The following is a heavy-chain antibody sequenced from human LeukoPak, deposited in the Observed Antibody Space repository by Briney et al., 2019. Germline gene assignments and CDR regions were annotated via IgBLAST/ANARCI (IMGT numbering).Heavy chain of an antibody. V-gene: IGHV1-69*05. CDR2: IIPIFGTA. Sequence: SVKVSCKASGGTFSSYAISWVRQAPGQGLERMGRIIPIFGTANYAQKFQGRVTITTDESTSTAYMELSSLRSEDTAVYYCARGGIVGATYFDYWGQGTLVTVSS. D-gene: IGHD1-26*01. CDR1: GGTFSSYA. J-gene: IGHJ4*02. CDR3: ARGGIVGATYFDY.